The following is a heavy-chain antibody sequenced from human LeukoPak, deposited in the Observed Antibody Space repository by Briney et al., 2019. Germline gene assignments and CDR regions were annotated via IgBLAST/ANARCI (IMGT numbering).Heavy chain of an antibody. V-gene: IGHV3-30*02. D-gene: IGHD5-24*01. J-gene: IGHJ4*02. CDR1: GFTFSSYA. CDR2: IRYDGSNK. Sequence: PGGSLRLSCAASGFTFSSYAMSWVRQAPGKGLEWVAFIRYDGSNKYYADSVKGRFTISRDNSKNTLYLQMNSLRAEDTAVYYCAKSRSPWLQSDLFDYWGQGTLVTVSS. CDR3: AKSRSPWLQSDLFDY.